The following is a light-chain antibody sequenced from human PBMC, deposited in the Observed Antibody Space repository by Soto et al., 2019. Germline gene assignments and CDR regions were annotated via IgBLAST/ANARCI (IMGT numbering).Light chain of an antibody. J-gene: IGLJ2*01. CDR3: QSYDSSVSKVV. CDR2: GNS. V-gene: IGLV1-40*01. CDR1: SSNIGAGYD. Sequence: QPVLTQPPSVSGAPGQRVTISCTGSSSNIGAGYDVHWYQQLRGTAPKLLIYGNSNRPSGVPDRFSGSKSGTSASLAITGLQAEDEADYYCQSYDSSVSKVVFGGGTKLTVL.